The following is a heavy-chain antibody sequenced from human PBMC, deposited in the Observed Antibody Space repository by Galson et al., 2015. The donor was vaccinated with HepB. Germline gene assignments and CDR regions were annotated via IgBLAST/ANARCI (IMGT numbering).Heavy chain of an antibody. CDR2: ISYDGSNK. CDR1: GFTFSSYA. Sequence: SLRLSCAASGFTFSSYAMHWVRQAPGKGLEWVAVISYDGSNKYYADSVKGRFTISRDNSKNTLYLQMNSLRAEDTAVYYCARVGLPGYSSGWSDYWGQGTLVTVSS. V-gene: IGHV3-30*04. CDR3: ARVGLPGYSSGWSDY. D-gene: IGHD6-19*01. J-gene: IGHJ4*02.